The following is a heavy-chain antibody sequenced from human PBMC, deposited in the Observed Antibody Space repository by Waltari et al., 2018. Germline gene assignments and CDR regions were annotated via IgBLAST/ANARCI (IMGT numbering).Heavy chain of an antibody. Sequence: QVQLQESGPGLLKPSETLSLTCTISGGSMSSYYWSWIRQPPGKGLEWIGYIYYSGGTTYSPSLKSRVTISVYTSKNQFSLKLRSVTAADTATYYCARHGMWDDGFDVWGHGTMVTVSS. CDR3: ARHGMWDDGFDV. V-gene: IGHV4-59*08. D-gene: IGHD1-26*01. CDR2: IYYSGGT. CDR1: GGSMSSYY. J-gene: IGHJ3*01.